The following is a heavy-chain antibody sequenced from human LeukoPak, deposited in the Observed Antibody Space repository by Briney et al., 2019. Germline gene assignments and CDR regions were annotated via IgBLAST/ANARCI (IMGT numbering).Heavy chain of an antibody. CDR1: GGSFSGYY. Sequence: SGTLSLTCAVCGGSFSGYYWSWLGQPPGKGVEGIGEINHSGSTNYNPSLKTLLPISVDTSKHHFSLKLTSVTAPDTAVYYCARANPYYYGSWSYYYWGQGTPVTRSP. J-gene: IGHJ4*02. CDR2: INHSGST. V-gene: IGHV4-34*01. D-gene: IGHD3-10*01. CDR3: ARANPYYYGSWSYYY.